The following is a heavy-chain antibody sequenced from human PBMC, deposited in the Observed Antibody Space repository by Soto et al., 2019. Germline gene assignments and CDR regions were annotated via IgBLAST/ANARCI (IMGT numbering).Heavy chain of an antibody. CDR2: LSAYNGDT. Sequence: GAPVKVSCKHSGYTFINYCITWVRQAPGQGLGWMGWLSAYNGDTISSEKLQDRFTMTTDTSTNTVYMDLRSLTSDDTAVYYCARWSAIVGGAEALDVWG. CDR1: GYTFINYC. J-gene: IGHJ3*01. CDR3: ARWSAIVGGAEALDV. V-gene: IGHV1-18*01. D-gene: IGHD1-26*01.